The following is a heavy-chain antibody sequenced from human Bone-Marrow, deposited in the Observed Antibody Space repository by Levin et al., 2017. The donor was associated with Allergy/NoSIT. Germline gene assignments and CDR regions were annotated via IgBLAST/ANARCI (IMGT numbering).Heavy chain of an antibody. D-gene: IGHD3-3*01. CDR2: IYYSGDT. CDR3: STIQGRDAFDL. J-gene: IGHJ3*01. Sequence: SETLSLTCTVSGGSINSGDYYWTWIRLPPQKGLEWIGYIYYSGDTYYNPSLKSRVSISIDTSKNQFSLRLSSVTAADTGVYFCSTIQGRDAFDLWGQGTVVTVSS. V-gene: IGHV4-30-4*01. CDR1: GGSINSGDYY.